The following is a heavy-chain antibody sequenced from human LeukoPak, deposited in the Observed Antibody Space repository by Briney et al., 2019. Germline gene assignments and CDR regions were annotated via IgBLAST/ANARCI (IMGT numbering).Heavy chain of an antibody. J-gene: IGHJ3*02. V-gene: IGHV3-7*01. D-gene: IGHD1-26*01. CDR3: AKGGVTKWEPYAFDI. CDR1: GFIFSSYW. CDR2: IKQEGFEK. Sequence: GGSLRLSCAASGFIFSSYWMTWLRQSPGKGLEWVANIKQEGFEKNYVDSVKGRFTISRDNSKNTLYLQMNSLRAEDTAVYYCAKGGVTKWEPYAFDIWGQGTMVTVSS.